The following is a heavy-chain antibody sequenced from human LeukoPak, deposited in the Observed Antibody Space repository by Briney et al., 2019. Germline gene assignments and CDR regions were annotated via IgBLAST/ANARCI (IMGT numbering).Heavy chain of an antibody. CDR1: GGSFSGYY. CDR3: SRGGYYDYIWGSYRRTNPYDY. V-gene: IGHV4-34*01. CDR2: INHSGST. Sequence: SETLSLTCAVYGGSFSGYYWSWIRQPPGKGLEWIGEINHSGSTNYNPSLKSRVTISVDTSKNQFSLTLSSVTAADTAVSHCSRGGYYDYIWGSYRRTNPYDYWGQGTLVTVSS. D-gene: IGHD3-16*02. J-gene: IGHJ4*02.